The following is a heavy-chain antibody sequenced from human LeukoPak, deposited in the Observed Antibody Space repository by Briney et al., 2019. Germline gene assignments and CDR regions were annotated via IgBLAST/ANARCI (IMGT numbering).Heavy chain of an antibody. D-gene: IGHD3-3*01. CDR2: MNPNSGNT. CDR1: GYTFTSYD. V-gene: IGHV1-8*03. Sequence: ASVKVSCKASGYTFTSYDINWVRQATGQGLEWMGLMNPNSGNTGYAQKFQGRVTITRNTSISTAYMELSSLRSEDTAVYYCAREVMGVYDFWSGYYPTTYYFDYWGQGTLVTVSS. J-gene: IGHJ4*02. CDR3: AREVMGVYDFWSGYYPTTYYFDY.